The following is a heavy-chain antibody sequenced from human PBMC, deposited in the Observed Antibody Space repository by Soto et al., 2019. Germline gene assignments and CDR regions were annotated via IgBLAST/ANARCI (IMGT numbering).Heavy chain of an antibody. CDR3: ARGRMAAYGSSAHDAFDI. CDR2: IYYSGST. Sequence: SETLSLTCTVSGGSISSGSYYWGWIRQPPGKGLEWIGRIYYSGSTNYNPSLKSRVTISVDTSKNQFSLKLSSVTAADTAVYYCARGRMAAYGSSAHDAFDIWGQGTMVTVSS. J-gene: IGHJ3*02. V-gene: IGHV4-39*07. D-gene: IGHD3-10*01. CDR1: GGSISSGSYY.